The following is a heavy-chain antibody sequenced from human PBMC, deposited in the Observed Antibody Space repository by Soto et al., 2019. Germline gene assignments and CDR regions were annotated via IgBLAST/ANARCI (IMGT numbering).Heavy chain of an antibody. D-gene: IGHD4-17*01. CDR2: ISAYNGNT. Sequence: QVQLVQSGAEVKKPGASVKVSCKASGYTFTSYGISWVRQAPGQGLEWMGWISAYNGNTNYAQKLQGRVTMTTDTSTSPAYMELRSLRSDDTAVYYCARVHDYGDYGGGYYFDYWGQGTLVTVSS. CDR3: ARVHDYGDYGGGYYFDY. V-gene: IGHV1-18*01. J-gene: IGHJ4*02. CDR1: GYTFTSYG.